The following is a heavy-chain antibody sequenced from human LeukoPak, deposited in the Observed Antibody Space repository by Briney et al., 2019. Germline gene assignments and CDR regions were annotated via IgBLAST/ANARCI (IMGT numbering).Heavy chain of an antibody. V-gene: IGHV1-8*01. D-gene: IGHD6-13*01. CDR3: ARWASIIYDSNWYAPLDY. J-gene: IGHJ4*02. CDR1: GYTFTSYD. Sequence: EASVKVSCKASGYTFTSYDINWVRQATGQGLEWMGWMNPNSGNTGYAQKFQGRVTMTRNTSISTAYMELSSLRSEDTAVYFCARWASIIYDSNWYAPLDYWGQGTLVTVSS. CDR2: MNPNSGNT.